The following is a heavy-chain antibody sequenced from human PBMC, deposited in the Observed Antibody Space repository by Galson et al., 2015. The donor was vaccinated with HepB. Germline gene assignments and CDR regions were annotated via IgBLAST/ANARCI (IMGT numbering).Heavy chain of an antibody. CDR3: AISRSSSWYGGVDYFDY. CDR1: GSSFTSYW. Sequence: QSGAEVKKPGESLKISCKGSGSSFTSYWIGWVRQMPGKGLEWMGIIYPGDSDTRYSPSFQGQVTISADKSISTAYLQWSSLKASDTAMYYCAISRSSSWYGGVDYFDYWGQGTLVTVSS. CDR2: IYPGDSDT. D-gene: IGHD6-13*01. V-gene: IGHV5-51*01. J-gene: IGHJ4*02.